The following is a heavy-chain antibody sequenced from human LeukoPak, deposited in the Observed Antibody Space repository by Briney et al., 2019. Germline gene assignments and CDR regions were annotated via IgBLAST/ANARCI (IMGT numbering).Heavy chain of an antibody. Sequence: ASVKVSCKASGYTFTGYYMHWVRQAPGQGLEWMGWINPNSGGTNYAQKFQGRVTMTRDTSISTAYMELSRLRSDGTAVYYCARDFSVVAAYMVYYYYYGMDVWGQGTTVTVSS. CDR2: INPNSGGT. D-gene: IGHD2-15*01. J-gene: IGHJ6*02. CDR3: ARDFSVVAAYMVYYYYYGMDV. V-gene: IGHV1-2*02. CDR1: GYTFTGYY.